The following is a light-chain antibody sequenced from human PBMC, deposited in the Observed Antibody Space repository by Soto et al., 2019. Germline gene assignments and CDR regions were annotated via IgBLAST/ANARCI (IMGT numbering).Light chain of an antibody. J-gene: IGLJ3*02. CDR1: TSNIGGNA. CDR2: NNN. Sequence: QSVLTQPPSASGTPGQGVTISCSGSTSNIGGNAINWYQHVPGTAPKLLIYNNNQRPSGVPDRFSGSKSGTSASLAISGLQSDDEADYYCATWDDSLDGRVFGGGTKLTVL. V-gene: IGLV1-44*01. CDR3: ATWDDSLDGRV.